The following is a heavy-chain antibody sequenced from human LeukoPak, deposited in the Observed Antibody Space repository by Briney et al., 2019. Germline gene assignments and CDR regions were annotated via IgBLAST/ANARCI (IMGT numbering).Heavy chain of an antibody. Sequence: PSETLSLTCTVSGDSISSSDYYWSWIRQPPGKGLEWIGEINHSGSTNYNPSLKSRVTISVDTSKNQFSLKLSSVTAADTAVYYCARDAYSSGWKPFDYWGQGTLVTVSS. D-gene: IGHD6-19*01. CDR1: GDSISSSDYY. CDR3: ARDAYSSGWKPFDY. J-gene: IGHJ4*02. CDR2: INHSGST. V-gene: IGHV4-39*07.